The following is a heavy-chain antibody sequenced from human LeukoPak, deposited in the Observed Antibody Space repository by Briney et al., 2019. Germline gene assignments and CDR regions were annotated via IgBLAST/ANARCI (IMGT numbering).Heavy chain of an antibody. CDR3: ARRLVRGSYYRAPFDY. CDR1: GGSISSSSYY. D-gene: IGHD1-26*01. CDR2: IYYSGST. J-gene: IGHJ4*02. V-gene: IGHV4-39*01. Sequence: PSETLSLTCTVSGGSISSSSYYWGWIRQPPGKGLEWIGSIYYSGSTYYNPSLKSRVTISVDTSKNQFSLKLSSVTAADTAVYYCARRLVRGSYYRAPFDYWGQGTLATVSS.